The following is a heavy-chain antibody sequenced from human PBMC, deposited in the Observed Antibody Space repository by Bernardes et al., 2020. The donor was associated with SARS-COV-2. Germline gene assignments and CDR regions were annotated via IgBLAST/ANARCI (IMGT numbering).Heavy chain of an antibody. D-gene: IGHD6-13*01. J-gene: IGHJ6*02. CDR1: GFTFSSYW. CDR2: IKQDGSEK. CDR3: ARDSFSVAAAGRRESYYYYYGMDV. V-gene: IGHV3-7*05. Sequence: GGSLRLSCAASGFTFSSYWMSWVRQAPGKGLEWVANIKQDGSEKYYVDSVKGRFTISRDNAKNSLYLQMNSLRAEDTAVYYCARDSFSVAAAGRRESYYYYYGMDVWGQGTTVTVSS.